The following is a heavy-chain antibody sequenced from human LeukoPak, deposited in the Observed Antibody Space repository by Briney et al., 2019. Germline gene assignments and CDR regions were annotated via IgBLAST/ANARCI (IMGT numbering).Heavy chain of an antibody. Sequence: SQTLSLTCTVSGGSISSGSYYWSWIRQPAGKGLEWIGRIYTSGSTYYNPSLKSRVAISVDTSKNQFSLKLSSVTAADTAVYYCARGSGPGYCSSTSCYTGRYYFDYWGQGTLVTVSS. D-gene: IGHD2-2*02. CDR2: IYTSGST. CDR1: GGSISSGSYY. J-gene: IGHJ4*02. V-gene: IGHV4-61*02. CDR3: ARGSGPGYCSSTSCYTGRYYFDY.